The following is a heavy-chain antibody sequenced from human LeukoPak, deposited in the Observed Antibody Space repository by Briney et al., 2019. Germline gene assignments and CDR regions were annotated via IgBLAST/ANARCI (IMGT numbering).Heavy chain of an antibody. V-gene: IGHV1-69*13. Sequence: SVKVSCKASGGTFSSYAISWVRQAPGQGLEWMGGIIPIFGTANYAQKFQGRVTITADESTSTAYMELSSLRTEDTAVYYCARGSLSVVAATLGFDYWGQGTLVTVSS. CDR2: IIPIFGTA. J-gene: IGHJ4*02. D-gene: IGHD2-15*01. CDR1: GGTFSSYA. CDR3: ARGSLSVVAATLGFDY.